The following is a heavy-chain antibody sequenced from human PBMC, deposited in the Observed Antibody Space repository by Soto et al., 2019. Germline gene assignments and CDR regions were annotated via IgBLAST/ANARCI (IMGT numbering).Heavy chain of an antibody. CDR1: GGSFSGYY. Sequence: KTSETLSLTCAVYGGSFSGYYWSWIRQPPGKGLEWIGEINHSGSTNYNPSLKSRVTISVDTSKNQFSLKLSSVTAADTAVYYCARGPWRLWYSDYWRQGTLVTVSS. CDR2: INHSGST. CDR3: ARGPWRLWYSDY. V-gene: IGHV4-34*01. J-gene: IGHJ4*02. D-gene: IGHD2-21*01.